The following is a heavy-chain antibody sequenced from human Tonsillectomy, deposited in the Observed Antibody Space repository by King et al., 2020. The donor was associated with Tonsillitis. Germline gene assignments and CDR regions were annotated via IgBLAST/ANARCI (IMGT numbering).Heavy chain of an antibody. Sequence: FLPPFISLILSFSSSVFTFYDYSMPFVLPAPCTFLDWFSCISLNSCIMCYADSVNVRFTISRDNAKSSLYLQMNSLRAEDTALYHCVKDSALWFGELLRGFDYWGQGTLVTVCS. CDR3: VKDSALWFGELLRGFDY. CDR1: VFTFYDYS. CDR2: ISLNSCIM. V-gene: IGHV3-9*01. D-gene: IGHD3-10*01. J-gene: IGHJ4*02.